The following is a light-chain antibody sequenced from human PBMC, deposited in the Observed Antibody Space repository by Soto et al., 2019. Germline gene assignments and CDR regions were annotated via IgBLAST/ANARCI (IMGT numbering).Light chain of an antibody. V-gene: IGKV3-20*01. Sequence: IVLTQSPATLSLSPGERATLSCRASQSVRSYLVWYQQKPGQAPRLLIYGASSRATGIPDRFSGSGSGTDFTLTISRLEPEDFAVYYCQHYGNTPPSVTFGPGTKVDIK. J-gene: IGKJ3*01. CDR1: QSVRSY. CDR3: QHYGNTPPSVT. CDR2: GAS.